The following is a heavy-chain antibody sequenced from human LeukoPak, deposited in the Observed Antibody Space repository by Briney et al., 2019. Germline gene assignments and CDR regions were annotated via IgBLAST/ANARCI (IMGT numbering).Heavy chain of an antibody. V-gene: IGHV4-59*08. Sequence: SETLSLTCTVSGGSISSYYWSWIRQPPGKGLEWIGYIYYSGSTNYNPSLKSRVTISVDTSMSQFSLKLSSVTAADTAVYYCARGSRIVVSYYWGQGTLVTVSS. J-gene: IGHJ4*02. CDR2: IYYSGST. CDR1: GGSISSYY. CDR3: ARGSRIVVSYY. D-gene: IGHD2-15*01.